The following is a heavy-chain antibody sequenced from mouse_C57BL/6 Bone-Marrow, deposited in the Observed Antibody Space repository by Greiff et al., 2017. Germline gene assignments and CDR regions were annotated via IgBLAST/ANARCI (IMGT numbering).Heavy chain of an antibody. CDR1: GFTFSNYW. J-gene: IGHJ3*01. V-gene: IGHV6-3*01. CDR3: TPLGRFAY. D-gene: IGHD3-3*01. Sequence: EVKLEESGGGLVQPGGSMKLSCVASGFTFSNYWMNWVRQSPEKGLEWVAQIRLKSDNYATHYAESVKGRFTISRDDSKSSVYLQMNNLRAEDTGIYYCTPLGRFAYWGQGTLVTVSA. CDR2: IRLKSDNYAT.